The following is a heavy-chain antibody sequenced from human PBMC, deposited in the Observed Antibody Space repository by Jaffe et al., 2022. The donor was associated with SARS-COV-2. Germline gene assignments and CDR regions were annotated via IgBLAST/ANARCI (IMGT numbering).Heavy chain of an antibody. CDR3: ARGASSSLDY. D-gene: IGHD6-13*01. J-gene: IGHJ4*02. CDR2: IYTSGST. Sequence: QVQLQESGPGLVKASQTLSLTCTVSGGSISSGPYYWSWIRRPAGKALEWIGRIYTSGSTNCNPSLKSRVTISVDTSKNQFSLKLSSVTAADTAVYYCARGASSSLDYWGQGTLVTVSS. V-gene: IGHV4-61*02. CDR1: GGSISSGPYY.